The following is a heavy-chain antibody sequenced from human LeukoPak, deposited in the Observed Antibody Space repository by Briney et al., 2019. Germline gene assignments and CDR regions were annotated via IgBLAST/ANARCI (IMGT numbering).Heavy chain of an antibody. CDR1: GYTFTSYD. CDR2: MNPNSGNT. D-gene: IGHD6-13*01. Sequence: EASVKDSRKASGYTFTSYDINWVRQATGQGLEWMGWMNPNSGNTGYAQKFQGRVTMTRNTSISTAYMELSSLRSEDTAVYYCARGRTIAAAGTDWGQGTLVTVSS. CDR3: ARGRTIAAAGTD. V-gene: IGHV1-8*01. J-gene: IGHJ4*02.